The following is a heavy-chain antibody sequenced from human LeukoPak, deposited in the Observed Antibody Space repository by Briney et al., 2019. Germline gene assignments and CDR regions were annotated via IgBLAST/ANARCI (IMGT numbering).Heavy chain of an antibody. CDR2: IYTSGST. CDR1: GGSISSYY. D-gene: IGHD3-10*01. V-gene: IGHV4-4*07. Sequence: SETLSLTCTVSGGSISSYYWSWIRQPAGKGLEWIGRIYTSGSTNYNPSLKSRVTMSVDTSKNQFSLKLSSVTAADTAVYYCARGRTVRGVIKFYYYMDVWGKGTTVTVSS. CDR3: ARGRTVRGVIKFYYYMDV. J-gene: IGHJ6*03.